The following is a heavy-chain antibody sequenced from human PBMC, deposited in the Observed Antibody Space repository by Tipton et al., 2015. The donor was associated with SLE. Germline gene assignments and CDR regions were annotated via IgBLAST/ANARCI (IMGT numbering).Heavy chain of an antibody. J-gene: IGHJ4*02. CDR1: RGSIRSYY. CDR2: IYYEGST. D-gene: IGHD1-26*01. CDR3: AREYSGCPLGY. V-gene: IGHV4-59*13. Sequence: LRLSCTVSRGSIRSYYWSWIRQPPGKGLEWIGYIYYEGSTNYNPYLKSRVTMSIDTSKTQFSLRLTSVTSADTAVYYCAREYSGCPLGYWGQGTLVTVSS.